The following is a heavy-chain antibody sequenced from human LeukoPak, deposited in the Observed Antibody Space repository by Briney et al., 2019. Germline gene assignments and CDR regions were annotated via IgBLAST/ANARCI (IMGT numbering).Heavy chain of an antibody. CDR1: GFIFRNYA. CDR3: GKAEAGTYYFDY. Sequence: GGSLRLSCAASGFIFRNYAMRWVRQAPGKGLEWVSAINGGGGNRFYADSVKGRFTISRDNSKNTLYLQMSSLRVEDTAVYYCGKAEAGTYYFDYWGQGTLVTVSS. D-gene: IGHD6-19*01. CDR2: INGGGGNR. V-gene: IGHV3-23*01. J-gene: IGHJ4*02.